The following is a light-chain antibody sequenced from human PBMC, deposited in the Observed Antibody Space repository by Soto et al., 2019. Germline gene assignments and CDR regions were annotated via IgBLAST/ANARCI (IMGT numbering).Light chain of an antibody. Sequence: EIVLTQSPGTLSLSPGDRATLSCRASPSVSSSYLAWYQQKPGQAPRLLIYGASSRATGIPDRFSGSGSGTDFTLTISRMEPEDFAVYYCQQYCSSPPRYTFGQGTKLEIK. CDR3: QQYCSSPPRYT. CDR1: PSVSSSY. J-gene: IGKJ2*01. CDR2: GAS. V-gene: IGKV3-20*01.